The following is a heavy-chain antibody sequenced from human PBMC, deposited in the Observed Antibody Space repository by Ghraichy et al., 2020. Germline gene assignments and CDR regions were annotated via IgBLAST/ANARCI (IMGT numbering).Heavy chain of an antibody. J-gene: IGHJ4*02. D-gene: IGHD1-26*01. CDR3: ARDIGYYKSDY. Sequence: SETLSLTCAVSGYSISSGYYWGWFRQPPGKGLEWIGSIYHSGSTYYNPSLKSRVTISVDTSKNQFSLTLSSVTAADTAVYYCARDIGYYKSDYWGQGTLVTVSS. CDR2: IYHSGST. V-gene: IGHV4-38-2*02. CDR1: GYSISSGYY.